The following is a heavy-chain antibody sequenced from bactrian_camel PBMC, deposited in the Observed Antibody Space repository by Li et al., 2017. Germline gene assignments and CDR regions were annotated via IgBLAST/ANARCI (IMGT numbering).Heavy chain of an antibody. CDR2: INNDGRT. J-gene: IGHJ4*01. V-gene: IGHV3S53*01. D-gene: IGHD5*01. CDR3: QALRGGLWGANNY. Sequence: HVQLVESGGGSVMPGGSLRLSCAASGYTYSSYCMGWFRQAPGKEREGVATINNDGRTTYADSVKGRFTISRDAAKNTLYLQMNSLKPEDTAMYYCQALRGGLWGANNYWGRGTQVTVS. CDR1: GYTYSSYC.